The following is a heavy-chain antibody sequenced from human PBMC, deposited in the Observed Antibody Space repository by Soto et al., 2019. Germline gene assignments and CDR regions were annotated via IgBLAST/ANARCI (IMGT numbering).Heavy chain of an antibody. CDR3: ARDYYGGNSRYFDL. Sequence: EVQLVESGGGLVQPGGSLRLSCAASGFTVSSHYMSWVRQAPGKGLEWVPVIYSGGSTYYTDSVKGRFTISRDNSKNTLFLQMNSLRAEDTAVYYCARDYYGGNSRYFDLWGRGTLVTVSS. J-gene: IGHJ2*01. CDR1: GFTVSSHY. CDR2: IYSGGST. D-gene: IGHD2-21*02. V-gene: IGHV3-66*01.